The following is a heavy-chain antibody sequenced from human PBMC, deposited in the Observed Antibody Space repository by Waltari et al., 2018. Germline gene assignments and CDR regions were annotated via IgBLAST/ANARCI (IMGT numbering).Heavy chain of an antibody. D-gene: IGHD6-13*01. V-gene: IGHV4-38-2*01. CDR3: ARGYSSSWYVDP. CDR2: IYHRGRT. J-gene: IGHJ5*02. CDR1: GYSISSGYY. Sequence: QVQLQESGPGLVKPSGTLSLTCAVSGYSISSGYYWDWIRQPPGKGLEWIWSIYHRGRTYYNPSLKSRVTISVDTSKNQFSLKLSSVTAADTAVYYCARGYSSSWYVDPWGQGTLVTVSS.